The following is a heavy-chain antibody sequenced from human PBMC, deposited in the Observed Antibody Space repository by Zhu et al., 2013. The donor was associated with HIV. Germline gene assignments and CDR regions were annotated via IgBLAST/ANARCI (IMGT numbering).Heavy chain of an antibody. CDR2: IYYSGST. Sequence: QVQLQESGPGLVKPSETLSLTCTVSGGSVSSGSYYWSWIRQPPGKGLEWIGSIYYSGSTYYNPSLKSRVTISVDTSKNQFSLKLSSVTAADTAVYYCARDATIYDILTGYYTSAEYFQHWGQGTLVTVSS. CDR3: ARDATIYDILTGYYTSAEYFQH. CDR1: GGSVSSGSYY. J-gene: IGHJ1*01. D-gene: IGHD3-9*01. V-gene: IGHV4-39*07.